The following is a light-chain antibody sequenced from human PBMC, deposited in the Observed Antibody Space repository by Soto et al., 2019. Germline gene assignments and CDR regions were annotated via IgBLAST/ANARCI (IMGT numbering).Light chain of an antibody. Sequence: SALAQAPAVSAAPGQKVTISCSGSSSNIGGNSVSWYQQLPGTAPKLLIYDDNKRPSGIPDRFSGSKSGTSATLGITGFQTGDEADYYCGSWDSSLSAYVFGTGTKVTVL. V-gene: IGLV1-51*01. CDR2: DDN. CDR3: GSWDSSLSAYV. J-gene: IGLJ1*01. CDR1: SSNIGGNS.